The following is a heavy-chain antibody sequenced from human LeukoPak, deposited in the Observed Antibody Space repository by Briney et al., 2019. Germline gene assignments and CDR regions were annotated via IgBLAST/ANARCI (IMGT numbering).Heavy chain of an antibody. CDR2: IYYSGST. CDR3: ASTPDYDSSGYYADPTYVDY. D-gene: IGHD3-22*01. V-gene: IGHV4-31*03. CDR1: GGSISSGSYY. Sequence: PSQTLSLTCTVSGGSISSGSYYWSWIRQHPGKGLEWIGYIYYSGSTYYNPSLKSRVTISVDTSKNQFSLKLSSVTAADTAVYYCASTPDYDSSGYYADPTYVDYWGQGTLVTVSS. J-gene: IGHJ4*02.